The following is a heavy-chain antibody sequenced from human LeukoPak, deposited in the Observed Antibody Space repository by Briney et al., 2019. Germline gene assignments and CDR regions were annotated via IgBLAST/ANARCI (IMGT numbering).Heavy chain of an antibody. CDR2: IYHSGST. D-gene: IGHD3-10*01. V-gene: IGHV4-38-2*02. CDR1: GYSISSGYY. J-gene: IGHJ5*02. CDR3: ARSTFMVRGVMWGSWFDP. Sequence: PSETLSLTCTVSGYSISSGYYWGWIRQPPGKGLEWIGSIYHSGSTYYNPSLKSRVTISVDTSKNQFSLKLSSVTAADTAVYYCARSTFMVRGVMWGSWFDPWGQGTLVTVSS.